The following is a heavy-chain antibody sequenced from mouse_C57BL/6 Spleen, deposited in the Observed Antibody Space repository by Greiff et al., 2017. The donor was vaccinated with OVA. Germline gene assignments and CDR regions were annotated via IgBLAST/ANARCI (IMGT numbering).Heavy chain of an antibody. Sequence: EVMLVESGGGLVKPGGSLKLSCAASGFTFSDYGMHWVRQAPEKGLEWVAYISSGSSTIYYADTVKGRFTISRDNAKNTLFLQMTSLRSEDTAMYYCARNLWYSDTYYAMDYWGQGTSVTVSS. D-gene: IGHD2-13*01. CDR1: GFTFSDYG. V-gene: IGHV5-17*01. CDR2: ISSGSSTI. CDR3: ARNLWYSDTYYAMDY. J-gene: IGHJ4*01.